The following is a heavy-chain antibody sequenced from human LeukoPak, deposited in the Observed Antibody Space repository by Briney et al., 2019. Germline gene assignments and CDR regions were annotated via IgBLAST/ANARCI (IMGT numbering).Heavy chain of an antibody. J-gene: IGHJ4*02. V-gene: IGHV4-4*07. D-gene: IGHD5-18*01. Sequence: SETLSLTCTVSGGSMNNFYWGWIRQPAEKGLEWIGRLRTTGSTNYNPSLKSRVTISVDTSKNQFSLKLSSVTAADTAVYYCARQGTAMVLDYWGQGTLVTVSS. CDR2: LRTTGST. CDR3: ARQGTAMVLDY. CDR1: GGSMNNFY.